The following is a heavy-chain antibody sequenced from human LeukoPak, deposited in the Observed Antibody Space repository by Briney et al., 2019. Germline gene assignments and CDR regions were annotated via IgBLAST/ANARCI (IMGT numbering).Heavy chain of an antibody. Sequence: PGGSLRLSCAASGFTFSSYAMSWVRQAPGKGQEWVSAISGSGGSTYYADSVKGRFTISRDNSKNTLYLQMNSLRAEDTAVYYCAKQRGQWLVIDYWGQGTLVTVSS. V-gene: IGHV3-23*01. CDR2: ISGSGGST. CDR1: GFTFSSYA. D-gene: IGHD6-19*01. J-gene: IGHJ4*02. CDR3: AKQRGQWLVIDY.